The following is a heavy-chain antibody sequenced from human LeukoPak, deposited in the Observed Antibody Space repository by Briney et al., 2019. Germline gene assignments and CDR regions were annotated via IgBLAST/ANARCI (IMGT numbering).Heavy chain of an antibody. CDR3: ARVVRGSSNFDY. CDR2: ISYDGSNK. D-gene: IGHD6-13*01. Sequence: GGSLRLSCAASGFTFSSYAMHWVRQAPGKGLEWVAVISYDGSNKYYADSVKGRFTISRDNSKNTLYLQMNSLRAEDTAVYYCARVVRGSSNFDYWGQGTLVTVSS. J-gene: IGHJ4*02. V-gene: IGHV3-30-3*01. CDR1: GFTFSSYA.